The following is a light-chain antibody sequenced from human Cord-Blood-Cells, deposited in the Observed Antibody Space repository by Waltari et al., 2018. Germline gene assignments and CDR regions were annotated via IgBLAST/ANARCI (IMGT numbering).Light chain of an antibody. CDR1: SSHVGGYNY. V-gene: IGLV2-8*01. CDR3: SSYAGSNKLVV. CDR2: EVS. J-gene: IGLJ2*01. Sequence: QSALTQPPSAPGSPGQSVTISCTVTSSHVGGYNYVSWYQQHPGKAPRLMIYEVSKRPSGVPDRFSGCKSGKTASLTVSGLQAGDEADYYCSSYAGSNKLVVFGGGTKLTVL.